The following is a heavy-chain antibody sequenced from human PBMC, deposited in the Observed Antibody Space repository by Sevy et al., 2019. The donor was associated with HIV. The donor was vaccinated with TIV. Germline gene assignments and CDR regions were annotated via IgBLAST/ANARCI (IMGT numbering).Heavy chain of an antibody. Sequence: GGSLRLSCVASGFTFPIYSVLWVRQAPGKGLEWLTLISYDGNYKYYEDSVKGRFTISRDNSNNILYLQISSLRVEDTALYFCARVAVEYCTNDCYHRFDHWGLGTLVTVSS. CDR1: GFTFPIYS. CDR3: ARVAVEYCTNDCYHRFDH. V-gene: IGHV3-30*04. J-gene: IGHJ5*02. CDR2: ISYDGNYK. D-gene: IGHD2-8*01.